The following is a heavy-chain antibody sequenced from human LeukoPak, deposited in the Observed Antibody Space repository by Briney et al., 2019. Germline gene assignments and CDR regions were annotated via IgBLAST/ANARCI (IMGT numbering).Heavy chain of an antibody. CDR3: ARVDIVVVPAARRYYYYYGMDV. CDR1: GGSFSGYY. J-gene: IGHJ6*02. Sequence: SETLSLTCAVYGGSFSGYYWSWTRQPPGKGLEWIGEINHSGSTNYNPSLKSRVTISVDTSKNQFSLKLSSVTAADTAVYYCARVDIVVVPAARRYYYYYGMDVWGQGTTVTVSS. V-gene: IGHV4-34*01. D-gene: IGHD2-2*01. CDR2: INHSGST.